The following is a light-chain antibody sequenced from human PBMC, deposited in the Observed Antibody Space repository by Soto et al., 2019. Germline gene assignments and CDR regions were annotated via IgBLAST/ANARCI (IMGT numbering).Light chain of an antibody. CDR2: KSS. J-gene: IGKJ1*01. CDR1: QTISSW. Sequence: DIQMTQSPSTLSGSVGDRVTITCRASQTISSWLAWFQQKPGKAPKLLIYKSSPLKIGVPSRFSGSGSGTEFTLTISSLQPDDFATYYCQHYNSYSEGFGQGTNVDIK. CDR3: QHYNSYSEG. V-gene: IGKV1-5*03.